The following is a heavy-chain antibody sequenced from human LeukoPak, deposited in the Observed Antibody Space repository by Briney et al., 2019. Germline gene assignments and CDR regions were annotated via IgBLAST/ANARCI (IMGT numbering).Heavy chain of an antibody. CDR3: ARGRVGQWLVDAFDI. Sequence: GGSLRLSCAASGFTFSSYEMNWVRQAPGKGLEWVSYISSSGSTIYYADSVKGRFTISRDNAKNSLYLQMNSLRAEDTAVYYCARGRVGQWLVDAFDIWGQGTMVTVSS. CDR2: ISSSGSTI. D-gene: IGHD6-19*01. CDR1: GFTFSSYE. V-gene: IGHV3-48*03. J-gene: IGHJ3*02.